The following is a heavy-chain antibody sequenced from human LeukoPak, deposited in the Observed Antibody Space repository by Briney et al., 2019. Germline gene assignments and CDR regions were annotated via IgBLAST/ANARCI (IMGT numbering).Heavy chain of an antibody. D-gene: IGHD6-19*01. CDR2: VTGSGIST. J-gene: IGHJ4*02. V-gene: IGHV3-23*01. Sequence: PGGSLRLSCAASGFIFSNYAMTWVRQTPGKGLEWVSIVTGSGISTYYVDSVKGRFTISRDNSKNTLYLQMSSLRAEDTAVYYCAKGPLIEVTGTTWDYWGQGTLVTVSS. CDR1: GFIFSNYA. CDR3: AKGPLIEVTGTTWDY.